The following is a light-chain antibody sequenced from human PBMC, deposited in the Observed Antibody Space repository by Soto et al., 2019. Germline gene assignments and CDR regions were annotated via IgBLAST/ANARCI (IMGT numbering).Light chain of an antibody. Sequence: DFQLTQSPSFLSASIGDRVTIACRASQSISNYLNWYQQRPGKAPKLLIYAASSLQSGVPSRFSGSGSGTDFTLTISSLQPEDFVTYYCQQTYSTPITFGQGTRLEIK. V-gene: IGKV1-39*01. J-gene: IGKJ5*01. CDR2: AAS. CDR1: QSISNY. CDR3: QQTYSTPIT.